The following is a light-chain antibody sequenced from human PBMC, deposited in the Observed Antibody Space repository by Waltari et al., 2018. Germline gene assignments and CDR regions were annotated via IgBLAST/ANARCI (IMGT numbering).Light chain of an antibody. CDR3: SSYTPITISNWV. Sequence: QSALTQPASVSGSPGQPITLSCTATRIDGGGFDYVAWYQQHPGKAPKPVIYEVSNRPSGVSYRFSASKSGNTASLTISGLQAEDEADYYCSSYTPITISNWVFGGGTKLTVL. J-gene: IGLJ3*02. V-gene: IGLV2-14*01. CDR2: EVS. CDR1: RIDGGGFDY.